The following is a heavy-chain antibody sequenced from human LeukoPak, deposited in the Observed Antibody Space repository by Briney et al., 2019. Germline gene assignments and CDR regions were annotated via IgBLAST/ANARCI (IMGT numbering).Heavy chain of an antibody. Sequence: RASVKVSCKASGYTFTGYYLHWVRQAPGQGLEWMGWINPNSGGTNYAQKFQGRVTMTRDTSISTAYMELSRLRSDDTAVYYCAREGDSSGSAGYDYYYYYGMDVWGQGTTVTVSS. CDR2: INPNSGGT. CDR3: AREGDSSGSAGYDYYYYYGMDV. CDR1: GYTFTGYY. J-gene: IGHJ6*02. V-gene: IGHV1-2*02. D-gene: IGHD6-25*01.